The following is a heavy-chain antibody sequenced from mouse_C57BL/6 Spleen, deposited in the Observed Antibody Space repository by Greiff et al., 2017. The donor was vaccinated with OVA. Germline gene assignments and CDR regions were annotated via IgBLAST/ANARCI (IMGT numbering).Heavy chain of an antibody. V-gene: IGHV5-17*01. CDR1: GFTFSDYG. CDR2: ISSGSSTI. J-gene: IGHJ1*03. CDR3: ASPYYGSSLWYFDV. Sequence: EVQGVESGGGLVKPGGSLKLSCAASGFTFSDYGMHWVRQAPEKGLEWVAYISSGSSTIYYADTVKGRFTISRDNAKNTLFLQMTSLRSEGTAMYYCASPYYGSSLWYFDVWGTGTTVTVSS. D-gene: IGHD1-1*01.